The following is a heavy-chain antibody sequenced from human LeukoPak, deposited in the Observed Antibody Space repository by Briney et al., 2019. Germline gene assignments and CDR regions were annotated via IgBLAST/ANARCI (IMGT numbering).Heavy chain of an antibody. CDR3: ARDRVQIWSYVGTFDS. CDR2: VSYDGTKI. V-gene: IGHV3-30-3*01. CDR1: GFTFSSYT. Sequence: GGSLRLSCAASGFTFSSYTMHWVRQAPGKGLEWVALVSYDGTKINYADSVKGRFTMSRDISKNTLYLQMNSLKPEDTAVYYCARDRVQIWSYVGTFDSWGQGTLVTVSS. J-gene: IGHJ4*02. D-gene: IGHD5-18*01.